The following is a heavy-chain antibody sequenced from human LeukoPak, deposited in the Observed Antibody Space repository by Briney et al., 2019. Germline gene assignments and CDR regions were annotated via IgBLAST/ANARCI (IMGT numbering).Heavy chain of an antibody. Sequence: PGGSLRLSCEASGFTFRSYEMNWVRQAPGKGLEWVSFISSSGTTIYYADSVKGRFTISRDNANNSLNLQMNSLRAEDTAVYYCATARATAETQSSSWYYFDYWGQATLVTVSS. CDR1: GFTFRSYE. D-gene: IGHD6-13*01. J-gene: IGHJ4*02. CDR2: ISSSGTTI. V-gene: IGHV3-48*03. CDR3: ATARATAETQSSSWYYFDY.